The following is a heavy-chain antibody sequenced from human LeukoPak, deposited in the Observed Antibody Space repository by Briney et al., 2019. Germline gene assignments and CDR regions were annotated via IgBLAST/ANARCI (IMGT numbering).Heavy chain of an antibody. CDR2: ISESGGST. J-gene: IGHJ4*02. CDR1: GFIFSSYA. Sequence: GGSLRLSCAASGFIFSSYAMSWVRQTPGKGLEWVSRISESGGSTYYADSVKGRFTISRDNSKNTLYLQMNSLRAEDTAVYYCAKDRGSSWYGTSDNWGQGTLVTASS. CDR3: AKDRGSSWYGTSDN. D-gene: IGHD6-13*01. V-gene: IGHV3-23*01.